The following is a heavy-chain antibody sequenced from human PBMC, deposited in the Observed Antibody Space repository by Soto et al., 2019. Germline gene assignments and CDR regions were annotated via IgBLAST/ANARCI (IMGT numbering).Heavy chain of an antibody. D-gene: IGHD7-27*01. V-gene: IGHV1-18*01. CDR3: VRSLTGDRTLYYFDY. Sequence: ASVKVSCKASGYTFTSYGISWVRQPPGQGLEWMGWISAYNGNTNYAQKLQGRVTMTTDTSTSTAYMELRSQRSDVTAVYYCVRSLTGDRTLYYFDYWGQGTLVTVSS. J-gene: IGHJ4*02. CDR2: ISAYNGNT. CDR1: GYTFTSYG.